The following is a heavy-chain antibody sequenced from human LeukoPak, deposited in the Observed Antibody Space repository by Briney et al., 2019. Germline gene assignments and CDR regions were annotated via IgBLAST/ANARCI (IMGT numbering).Heavy chain of an antibody. Sequence: GASVKVSCKASGYTFTSYGISWVRQAPGQGLEWMGWISAYNGNTNYAQKLQGRVTMTTDTSTSTAYMELRSLRSDDTAVYYCARDAVGGYGSGSSSRYFDYWGQGTLVTVSS. CDR3: ARDAVGGYGSGSSSRYFDY. CDR2: ISAYNGNT. J-gene: IGHJ4*02. CDR1: GYTFTSYG. V-gene: IGHV1-18*01. D-gene: IGHD3-10*01.